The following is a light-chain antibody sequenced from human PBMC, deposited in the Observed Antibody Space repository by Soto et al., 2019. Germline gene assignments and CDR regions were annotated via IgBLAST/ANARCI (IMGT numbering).Light chain of an antibody. J-gene: IGKJ1*01. CDR3: QQYNSYSRT. Sequence: DIQMTQSPSTLSASVGERVTITCRASQSISSWLAWYQQKPGKAPKLLIYKASSLESGVPSRFSGSGSGTEVTLTISSLQPDDFATYYCQQYNSYSRTFGQGTKVEIK. V-gene: IGKV1-5*03. CDR2: KAS. CDR1: QSISSW.